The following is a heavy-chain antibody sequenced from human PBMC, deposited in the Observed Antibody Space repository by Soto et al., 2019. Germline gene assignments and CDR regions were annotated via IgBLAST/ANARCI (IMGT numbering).Heavy chain of an antibody. CDR3: ARGPYYDFWSGPGTYYYYYGMDV. CDR2: INHSGST. D-gene: IGHD3-3*01. J-gene: IGHJ6*02. Sequence: SETLSLTCAVYGGSFSWYYWSWIRQPPGKGLEWIGEINHSGSTNYNPSLKSRVTISVDTSKNQFSLKLSSVTAADTAVYYCARGPYYDFWSGPGTYYYYYGMDVWGQGTTVTVSS. CDR1: GGSFSWYY. V-gene: IGHV4-34*01.